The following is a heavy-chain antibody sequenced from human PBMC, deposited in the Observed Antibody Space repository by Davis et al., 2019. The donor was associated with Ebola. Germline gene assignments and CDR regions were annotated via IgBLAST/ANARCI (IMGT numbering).Heavy chain of an antibody. D-gene: IGHD6-19*01. CDR1: GGSISSYY. J-gene: IGHJ4*02. V-gene: IGHV4-59*01. Sequence: MPSETLSLTCTVSGGSISSYYWSWIRQPPGKGLEWIGYIYYSGSTNYNPSLKSRVTISVDTSKNQFSLKLSSVTAADTAAYYCARGGIAVAGPDYWGQGTLVTVSS. CDR3: ARGGIAVAGPDY. CDR2: IYYSGST.